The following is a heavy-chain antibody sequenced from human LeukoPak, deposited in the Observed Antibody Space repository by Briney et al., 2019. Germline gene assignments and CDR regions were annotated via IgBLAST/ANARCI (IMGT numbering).Heavy chain of an antibody. CDR2: INKDGGEK. J-gene: IGHJ4*02. D-gene: IGHD5-24*01. CDR1: GFDFGEYV. V-gene: IGHV3-7*01. CDR3: ARDMGWQQFDQ. Sequence: GGSLRLSCTASGFDFGEYVMSWVRQAPGKGLERVANINKDGGEKYYMESVKGRFTISRDNAKNSLYLQMNSLTVEDTAVYYCARDMGWQQFDQWGQGTLVTVSS.